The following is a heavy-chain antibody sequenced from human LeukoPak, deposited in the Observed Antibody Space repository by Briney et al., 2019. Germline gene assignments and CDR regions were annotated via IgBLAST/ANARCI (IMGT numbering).Heavy chain of an antibody. CDR1: GGSISGYY. Sequence: SETLSHTCTVSGGSISGYYWSWIRQPPGKGLEWIGYIYYSGSTNYNPSLKSRVTISVDTSKNQFSLKLSSVTAADTAVYYCARFGAAAVDYWGQGTLVTVSS. CDR3: ARFGAAAVDY. V-gene: IGHV4-59*01. D-gene: IGHD6-13*01. J-gene: IGHJ4*02. CDR2: IYYSGST.